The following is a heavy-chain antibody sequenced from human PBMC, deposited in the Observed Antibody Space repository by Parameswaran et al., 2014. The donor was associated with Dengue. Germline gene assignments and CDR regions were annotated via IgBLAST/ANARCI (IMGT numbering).Heavy chain of an antibody. J-gene: IGHJ4*02. CDR3: ARDHLRRNDY. D-gene: IGHD5-12*01. CDR2: IKQDGSEK. V-gene: IGHV3-7*01. Sequence: WIRQPPGKGLEWVANIKQDGSEKYYVDSVKGRFTISRDNAKNSLYLQMNSLRAEDTAVYYCARDHLRRNDYWGQGTLVTVSS.